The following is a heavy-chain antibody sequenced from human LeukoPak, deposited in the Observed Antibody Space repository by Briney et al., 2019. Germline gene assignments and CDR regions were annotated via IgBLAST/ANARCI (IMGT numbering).Heavy chain of an antibody. V-gene: IGHV5-51*01. D-gene: IGHD2-15*01. J-gene: IGHJ4*02. CDR3: ARRGYCSGGNCYSSIDY. CDR1: GYSFTSYW. Sequence: GESLKISCKGSGYSFTSYWIGWVRQMPGKGLEWMGIIYPGDSDTRYSPSFQGQVTISADKSISTAYLQWSSLKASDTAMYYCARRGYCSGGNCYSSIDYWGQGTLVTVSS. CDR2: IYPGDSDT.